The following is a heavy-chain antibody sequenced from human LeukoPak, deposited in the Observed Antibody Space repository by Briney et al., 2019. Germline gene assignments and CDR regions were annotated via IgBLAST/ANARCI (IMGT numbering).Heavy chain of an antibody. V-gene: IGHV4-39*01. Sequence: PSETLSLTCTVSGGSISSSRYYWGWIRQPPGKGLEWIGHIYYSGSTYYNPSLESRLTISADRSKNQFSLKLSSVTAADTAVYHCARLLRTVAGTDSWGQGILVSVSS. CDR3: ARLLRTVAGTDS. D-gene: IGHD6-19*01. CDR2: IYYSGST. J-gene: IGHJ4*02. CDR1: GGSISSSRYY.